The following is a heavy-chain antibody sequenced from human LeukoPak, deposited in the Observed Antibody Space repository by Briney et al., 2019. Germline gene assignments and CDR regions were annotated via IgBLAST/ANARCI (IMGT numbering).Heavy chain of an antibody. CDR2: IKSKTDGETT. CDR3: ITDRRGGNYWAVDY. D-gene: IGHD4-23*01. CDR1: GLTFSNAW. J-gene: IGHJ4*02. Sequence: GGSLRLSCAASGLTFSNAWMSWVRQAPGKGLEWVDRIKSKTDGETTDYTAPVEGRFTISRDDSKNTLYLQMNSLKTEDTAVYYCITDRRGGNYWAVDYWGQGNLVTVSS. V-gene: IGHV3-15*01.